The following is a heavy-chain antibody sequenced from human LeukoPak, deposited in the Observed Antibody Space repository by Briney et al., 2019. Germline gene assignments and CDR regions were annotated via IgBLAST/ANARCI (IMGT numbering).Heavy chain of an antibody. CDR1: GGTFSSYA. Sequence: RRASVKVSCKASGGTFSSYAISWVRQAPGQGLEWMGGIIPIFGTANYAQKFQGRVTITTDESTSTAYMELSSLRSEDTAVYYCASHPTGEVKNYFDYWGQGTLVTVSS. D-gene: IGHD7-27*01. CDR3: ASHPTGEVKNYFDY. J-gene: IGHJ4*02. CDR2: IIPIFGTA. V-gene: IGHV1-69*05.